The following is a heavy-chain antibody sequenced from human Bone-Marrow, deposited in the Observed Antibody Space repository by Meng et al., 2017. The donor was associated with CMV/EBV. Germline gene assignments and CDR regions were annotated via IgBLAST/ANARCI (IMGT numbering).Heavy chain of an antibody. J-gene: IGHJ5*02. Sequence: SETLSLTCTVSGGSISSYYWSWIRQPPGKGLEWIGEINHSGSTNYNPSLKSRVTISVDTSKNQFSLKLSSVTAADTAVYYCARRYYDFWSGYPRGVDPWGQGTLVTVSS. CDR2: INHSGST. D-gene: IGHD3-3*01. CDR3: ARRYYDFWSGYPRGVDP. V-gene: IGHV4-34*01. CDR1: GGSISSYY.